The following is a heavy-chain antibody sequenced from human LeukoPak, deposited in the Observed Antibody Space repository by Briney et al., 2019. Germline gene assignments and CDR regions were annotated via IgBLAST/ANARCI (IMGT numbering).Heavy chain of an antibody. CDR1: GFTFSSYA. V-gene: IGHV3-23*01. D-gene: IGHD5-24*01. J-gene: IGHJ4*02. CDR3: AKDRDGYSYYFDY. CDR2: ISGSGGST. Sequence: GGSLRLSCAASGFTFSSYAMSWVRRAPGKGLEWVSAISGSGGSTYYADSVKGRFTISRDNSKNTLYLQMNSLRAEDTAVYYCAKDRDGYSYYFDYWGQGTLVTVSS.